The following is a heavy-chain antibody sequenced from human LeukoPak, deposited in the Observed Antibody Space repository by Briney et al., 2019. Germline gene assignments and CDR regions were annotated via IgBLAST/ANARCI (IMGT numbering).Heavy chain of an antibody. CDR1: GGSFSSGSYY. V-gene: IGHV4-61*01. D-gene: IGHD4-17*01. CDR3: ARGTDYGALYYFDY. J-gene: IGHJ4*02. Sequence: SETLSLTCTVSGGSFSSGSYYWSWIRQPPGKGLEWIGYIYYSGSTNYNPSLKSRVTISVDTSKNQFSLKLSSVTAADTAVYYCARGTDYGALYYFDYWGQGTLVTVSS. CDR2: IYYSGST.